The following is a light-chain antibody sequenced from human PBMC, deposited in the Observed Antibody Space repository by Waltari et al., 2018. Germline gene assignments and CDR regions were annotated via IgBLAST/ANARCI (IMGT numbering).Light chain of an antibody. CDR1: QSVSSN. Sequence: EIVMTQSPATLSVSPGERATLSCRASQSVSSNLAWYQKKPGQAPRPLIYGASTRATGIPARFSGSGSGTEFTLTISSLQSEDFAVYYCQQYNNWPRGTFGQGTRLEIK. CDR2: GAS. J-gene: IGKJ5*01. V-gene: IGKV3-15*01. CDR3: QQYNNWPRGT.